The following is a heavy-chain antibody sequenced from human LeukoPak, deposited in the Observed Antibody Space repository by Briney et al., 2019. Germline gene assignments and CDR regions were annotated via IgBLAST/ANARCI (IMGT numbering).Heavy chain of an antibody. D-gene: IGHD6-19*01. CDR1: GGSISSYY. CDR3: ARVGYSSGWYLDWFDP. J-gene: IGHJ5*02. CDR2: IYYSGST. Sequence: KPSETLSLTCTVSGGSISSYYWSWIRQPPGKGLEWIGCIYYSGSTNYNPSLKSRVTISVDTSKNQFSLKLSSVTAADTAVYYCARVGYSSGWYLDWFDPWGQGTLVTVSS. V-gene: IGHV4-59*01.